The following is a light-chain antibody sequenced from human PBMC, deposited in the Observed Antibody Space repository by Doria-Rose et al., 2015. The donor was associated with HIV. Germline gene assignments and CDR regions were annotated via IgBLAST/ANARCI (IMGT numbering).Light chain of an antibody. V-gene: IGKV1-5*03. J-gene: IGKJ1*01. Sequence: TQSPSTLSASVGDRVTITCRASQSISNWLAWYQQKPGHAPKLLIYKASTEQSGVPSRFRGSGSGTESTLTINSLQPDDFATYYCQHFDKYFSWTFGHGTKVDIK. CDR2: KAS. CDR3: QHFDKYFSWT. CDR1: QSISNW.